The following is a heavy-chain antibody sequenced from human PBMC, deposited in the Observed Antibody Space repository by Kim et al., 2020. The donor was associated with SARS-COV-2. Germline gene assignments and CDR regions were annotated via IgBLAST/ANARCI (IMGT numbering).Heavy chain of an antibody. CDR2: ISDNGGRE. V-gene: IGHV3-23*01. D-gene: IGHD6-19*01. CDR1: GFSFSNYA. CDR3: AKAPSPNVPRGCDY. Sequence: GGSLRLSCAASGFSFSNYAMSWVRQAPGKGLEWVSGISDNGGREYYTDSVKGRFTISRDNSKNTLYLQMNSLRADDTALYYCAKAPSPNVPRGCDYWGQGTLVTVSS. J-gene: IGHJ4*02.